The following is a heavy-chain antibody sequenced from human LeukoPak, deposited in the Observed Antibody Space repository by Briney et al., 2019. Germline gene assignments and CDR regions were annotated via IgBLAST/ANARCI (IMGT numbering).Heavy chain of an antibody. CDR2: ISGSGGST. J-gene: IGHJ4*02. CDR3: AKLGGSYLSFDY. Sequence: HAGRSLRLSCAASGFTFSSYAMSWVRQAPGKGLEWVSAISGSGGSTYYADSVKGRFTISRDNSKNTLYLQMNSLRAEDTAVYYCAKLGGSYLSFDYWGQGTLVTVSS. CDR1: GFTFSSYA. V-gene: IGHV3-23*01. D-gene: IGHD1-26*01.